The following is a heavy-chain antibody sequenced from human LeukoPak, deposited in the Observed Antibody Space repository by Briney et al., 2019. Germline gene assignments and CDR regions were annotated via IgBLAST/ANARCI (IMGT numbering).Heavy chain of an antibody. J-gene: IGHJ4*02. CDR3: ARDLYYDSSGYQPH. D-gene: IGHD3-22*01. V-gene: IGHV4-34*01. Sequence: SETLSLTCAVYGGSFSGYYWSWIRQPPGKGLEWIGEINHSGSTNYNPSLKSRVTISVDTSKNQFSLKLSSVTAADTAVYYCARDLYYDSSGYQPHWGQGTLVTVSS. CDR2: INHSGST. CDR1: GGSFSGYY.